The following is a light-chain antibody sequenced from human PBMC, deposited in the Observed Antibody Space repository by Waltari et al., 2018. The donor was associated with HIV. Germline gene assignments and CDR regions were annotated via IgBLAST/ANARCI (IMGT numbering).Light chain of an antibody. V-gene: IGKV1-39*01. J-gene: IGKJ4*01. CDR3: QQSDKTPPT. Sequence: DIQMTQSPPSLSASVGDRINITCRASQTINTNLNWYQQKSGKAPKVLIYGTSTLRSEVPSRFSGSGSGTKFTLTITSLQSDDSATYYCQQSDKTPPTFGGGTTVEIK. CDR2: GTS. CDR1: QTINTN.